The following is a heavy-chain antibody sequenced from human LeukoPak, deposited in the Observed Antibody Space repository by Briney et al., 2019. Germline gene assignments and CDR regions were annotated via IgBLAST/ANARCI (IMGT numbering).Heavy chain of an antibody. J-gene: IGHJ5*01. D-gene: IGHD5-12*01. V-gene: IGHV3-30*18. CDR2: ISYDGSNK. Sequence: GRSLRLSCAASGFTFSSYGMHWVRQAPGKGLEWVAVISYDGSNKYYADSVKGRFTISRDNSKSTLYLQMNSLRAEDTAVYYCAKVRFSDSGRDGLDSWGQGTLVTVSS. CDR3: AKVRFSDSGRDGLDS. CDR1: GFTFSSYG.